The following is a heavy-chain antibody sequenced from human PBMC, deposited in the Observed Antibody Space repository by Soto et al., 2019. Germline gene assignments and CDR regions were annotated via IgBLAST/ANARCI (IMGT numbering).Heavy chain of an antibody. D-gene: IGHD1-1*01. CDR3: ARGSGIVALPGELEDVKYDY. J-gene: IGHJ4*02. Sequence: QVQLQQWGAGLVKPSETLSLSCAVYGQSFIGHSWAWIRQPPGKGLEWIGEINESGSTYYNPSLKSRVTISTDTSKNQLSLKLSSVSAADTAAYFCARGSGIVALPGELEDVKYDYWGQGTLVNVSS. V-gene: IGHV4-34*01. CDR2: INESGST. CDR1: GQSFIGHS.